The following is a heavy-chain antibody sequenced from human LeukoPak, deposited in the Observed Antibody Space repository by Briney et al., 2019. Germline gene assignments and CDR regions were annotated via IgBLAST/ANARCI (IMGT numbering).Heavy chain of an antibody. V-gene: IGHV3-21*01. CDR3: ARGEMATILDYYYYMDV. J-gene: IGHJ6*03. CDR2: ISSGSSYI. Sequence: PGGSLRLSCAASGFTFSSYSMNWVRQAPGKGLEWVSSISSGSSYIYYADSVKGRFTISRDNAKNSLYLQMNSLRAEDTAVYYCARGEMATILDYYYYMDVWGKGTTVTVSS. CDR1: GFTFSSYS. D-gene: IGHD5-24*01.